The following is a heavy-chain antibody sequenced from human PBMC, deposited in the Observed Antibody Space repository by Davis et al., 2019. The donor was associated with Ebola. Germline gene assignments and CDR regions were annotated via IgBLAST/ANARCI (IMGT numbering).Heavy chain of an antibody. J-gene: IGHJ6*02. Sequence: PSETLSLTCTVSGGSLSGFYWSWIRQSPGRGLEWIGYIYYSGRTTCNPSLKSRVTISVDTSKNQLSLKLTSVTTADSAVYYCARVASITPSYYGMDVWGQGTTVTVSS. D-gene: IGHD2-2*01. CDR1: GGSLSGFY. CDR3: ARVASITPSYYGMDV. CDR2: IYYSGRT. V-gene: IGHV4-59*01.